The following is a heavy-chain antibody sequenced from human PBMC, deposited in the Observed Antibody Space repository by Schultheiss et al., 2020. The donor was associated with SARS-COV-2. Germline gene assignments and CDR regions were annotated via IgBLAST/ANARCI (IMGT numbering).Heavy chain of an antibody. Sequence: SCAASGFTFSSYGMHWVRQAPGKGLVWVSHVNGDGSGTSYADSVKGRFTISRDNAKNSLYLQMNSLRAEDTAVYYCATHCSSTSCLGAFDIWGQGTMVTVSS. D-gene: IGHD2-2*01. V-gene: IGHV3-74*01. J-gene: IGHJ3*02. CDR2: VNGDGSGT. CDR3: ATHCSSTSCLGAFDI. CDR1: GFTFSSYG.